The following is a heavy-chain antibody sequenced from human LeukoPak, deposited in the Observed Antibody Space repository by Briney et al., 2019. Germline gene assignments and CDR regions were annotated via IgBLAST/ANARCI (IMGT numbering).Heavy chain of an antibody. CDR1: GFSASSNY. CDR2: IYISGTT. J-gene: IGHJ4*02. Sequence: GGSLRLSCAASGFSASSNYMNWVRQAPGKGLEWVSVIYISGTTYYADSVKGRFTISRDNSKNTLYLQMNSLRADDTAVYYCARAPERGGHSSSPDYWGQGTLVTVSS. CDR3: ARAPERGGHSSSPDY. V-gene: IGHV3-53*01. D-gene: IGHD6-6*01.